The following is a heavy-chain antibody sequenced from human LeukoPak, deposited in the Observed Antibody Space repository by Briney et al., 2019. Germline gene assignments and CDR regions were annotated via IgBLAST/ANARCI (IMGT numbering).Heavy chain of an antibody. CDR1: GFTFSAYW. D-gene: IGHD3-22*01. CDR2: IKTDGNRK. CDR3: ARVDDSGGKNWFDP. Sequence: GGTLRLSCAASGFTFSAYWMHWVRQAPGKGPVWVSRIKTDGNRKNYADAVKGRFTVSRDNAENTVYLEMNSLRAEDTAVYYCARVDDSGGKNWFDPWGQGTRVTVSS. V-gene: IGHV3-74*01. J-gene: IGHJ5*02.